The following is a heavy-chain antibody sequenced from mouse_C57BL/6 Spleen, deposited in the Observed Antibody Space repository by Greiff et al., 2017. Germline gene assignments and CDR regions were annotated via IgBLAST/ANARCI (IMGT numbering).Heavy chain of an antibody. V-gene: IGHV1-72*01. CDR1: GYTFTSYW. CDR3: ARDLITTVVGRNSFDD. D-gene: IGHD1-1*01. CDR2: IDPNSGGT. Sequence: QVQLQQPGAELVKPGASVKLSCKASGYTFTSYWMHWVKQRPGRGLEWIGRIDPNSGGTKYNEKFKSKATLTVDKPSSTAYMQLSSLTSEDSAVYYCARDLITTVVGRNSFDDWGQGTTLTVSS. J-gene: IGHJ2*01.